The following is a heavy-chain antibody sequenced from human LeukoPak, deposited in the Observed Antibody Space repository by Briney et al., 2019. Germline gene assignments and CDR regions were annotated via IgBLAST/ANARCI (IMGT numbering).Heavy chain of an antibody. CDR1: GYSISSGYY. V-gene: IGHV4-38-2*02. J-gene: IGHJ5*02. CDR3: ARDLRSWFDP. CDR2: IYHSGST. Sequence: SETLSLTCTVSGYSISSGYYWGWIRQPPGKGLEWIGSIYHSGSTYYNPSLKSRVTISVDTSKNQFSLKLSSVTAADTAVYYCARDLRSWFDPWGLGTLVTVSS.